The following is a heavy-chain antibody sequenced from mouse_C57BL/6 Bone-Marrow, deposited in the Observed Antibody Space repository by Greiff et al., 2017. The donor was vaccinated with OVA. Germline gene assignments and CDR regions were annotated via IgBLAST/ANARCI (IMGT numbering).Heavy chain of an antibody. V-gene: IGHV1-64*01. Sequence: QVQLQQPGAELVKPGASVKLSCKASGYTFTSYWMHWVKQSPGQGLEWIGMIHPNSGSTNYNEKFKSKATLTVDKSSSTAYMQLSSLTSEDSAVYYCARRAYYYGSSYRYFDVWGTGTTVTVSS. D-gene: IGHD1-1*01. CDR3: ARRAYYYGSSYRYFDV. CDR1: GYTFTSYW. J-gene: IGHJ1*03. CDR2: IHPNSGST.